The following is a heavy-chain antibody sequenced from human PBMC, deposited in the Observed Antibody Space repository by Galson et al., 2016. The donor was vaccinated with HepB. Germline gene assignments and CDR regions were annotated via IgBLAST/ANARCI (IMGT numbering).Heavy chain of an antibody. D-gene: IGHD1-14*01. J-gene: IGHJ6*04. Sequence: SLRLSCAASGFSVTSVYVAWVRQAPGKGLEWVSTIYNGGSTYYAESVRGRFTISRDSSKNTAYLQMHSLSPEDTAVYFCAREANRHYGIDVWGKGTTVTVSS. CDR1: GFSVTSVY. CDR2: IYNGGST. V-gene: IGHV3-53*05. CDR3: AREANRHYGIDV.